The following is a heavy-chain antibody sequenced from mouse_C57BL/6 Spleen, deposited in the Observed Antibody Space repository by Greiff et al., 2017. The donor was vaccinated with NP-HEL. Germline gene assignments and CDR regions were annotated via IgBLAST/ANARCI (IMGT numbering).Heavy chain of an antibody. V-gene: IGHV1-54*01. CDR1: GYAFTNYL. CDR2: INPGSGGT. J-gene: IGHJ1*03. Sequence: VKLQESGAELVRPGTSVKVSCKASGYAFTNYLIEWVKQRPGQGLEWIGVINPGSGGTNYNEKFKGKATLTADKSSSTAYMQLSSLTSEDSAVYVCARRGSTMVTGGYFDVWGTGTTVTVSS. CDR3: ARRGSTMVTGGYFDV. D-gene: IGHD2-2*01.